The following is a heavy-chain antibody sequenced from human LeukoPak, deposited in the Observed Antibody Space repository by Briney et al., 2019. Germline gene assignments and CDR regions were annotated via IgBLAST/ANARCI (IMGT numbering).Heavy chain of an antibody. J-gene: IGHJ4*02. D-gene: IGHD3-22*01. Sequence: SETLSLTCTVSGGSISSYYWSWIRQPPGKGLEWIGYIYYSGSTNYNPSLKSRVTISVDTSKNQFSLKLSSVTAADTAVYYCARAEVLPDFFDSSGGFDYWGQGTLVTVSS. V-gene: IGHV4-59*01. CDR3: ARAEVLPDFFDSSGGFDY. CDR2: IYYSGST. CDR1: GGSISSYY.